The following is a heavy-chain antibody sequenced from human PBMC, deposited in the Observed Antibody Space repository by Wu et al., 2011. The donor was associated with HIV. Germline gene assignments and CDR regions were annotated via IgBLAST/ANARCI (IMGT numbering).Heavy chain of an antibody. Sequence: EVQLVQSGAEVKKPGATVKISCKVSGYTFTDYYMHWVQQAPGKGLEWMGLVDPEDGETIYAEKFQGRVTITADTSTDTAYMELSSLRSEDTAVYYCATFGPSGYSYGQHYYYYYMGVWGKGTTVTVSS. V-gene: IGHV1-69-2*01. CDR3: ATFGPSGYSYGQHYYYYYMGV. J-gene: IGHJ6*03. CDR2: VDPEDGET. D-gene: IGHD5-18*01. CDR1: GYTFTDYY.